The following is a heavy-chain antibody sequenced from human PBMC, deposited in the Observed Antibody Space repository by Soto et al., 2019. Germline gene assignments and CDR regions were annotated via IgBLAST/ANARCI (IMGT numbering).Heavy chain of an antibody. D-gene: IGHD3-22*01. J-gene: IGHJ4*02. Sequence: SETLSLTCAVSGGSISSSNWWSWVRQPPGKGLEWIGEIYHSGSTNYNPSLKSRVTISVDKSKNQFSLKLSSVTAADTAVYYCARSWGYYYDSSGPLDYWGQGTLVTVSS. CDR3: ARSWGYYYDSSGPLDY. V-gene: IGHV4-4*02. CDR2: IYHSGST. CDR1: GGSISSSNW.